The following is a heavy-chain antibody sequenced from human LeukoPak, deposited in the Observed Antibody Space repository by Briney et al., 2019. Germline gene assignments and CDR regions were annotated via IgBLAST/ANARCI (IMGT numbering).Heavy chain of an antibody. Sequence: GASVKVSCKASGYTFTSDDITWVRQAPGQGLEWMGWISVYNGNTKYAQKVEGRVTITTDTSTSTAYMELRSLRSDDTAVYYCARSEVGALVDYWGQGTLVTVSS. D-gene: IGHD1-26*01. CDR3: ARSEVGALVDY. CDR2: ISVYNGNT. CDR1: GYTFTSDD. V-gene: IGHV1-18*01. J-gene: IGHJ4*02.